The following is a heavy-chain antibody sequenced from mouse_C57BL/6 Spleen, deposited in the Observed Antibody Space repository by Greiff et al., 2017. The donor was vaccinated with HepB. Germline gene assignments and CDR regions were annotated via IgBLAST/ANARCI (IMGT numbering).Heavy chain of an antibody. V-gene: IGHV1-74*01. CDR2: IHPSDSDT. J-gene: IGHJ4*01. CDR1: GYTFTSYW. D-gene: IGHD2-4*01. CDR3: AREEDYDVYAMDY. Sequence: QVQLQQPGAELVKPGASVKVSCKASGYTFTSYWMHWVKQRPGQGLEWIGRIHPSDSDTNYNQKFKGKATLTVDKSSSTAYMQLSSLTSEDTAIYYCAREEDYDVYAMDYWGQGTSVTVSS.